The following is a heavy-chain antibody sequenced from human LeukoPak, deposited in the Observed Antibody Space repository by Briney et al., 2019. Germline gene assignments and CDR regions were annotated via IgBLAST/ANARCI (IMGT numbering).Heavy chain of an antibody. Sequence: ASVKVSCKASGYTFTGYYMHWVRQAPGQGLEWMGWINPNSGGTNYAQKFQGRVTMTRDTSISTAYMELSRLRSGDTAVYYCARSVRWSSGYPYWGQGTLVTVSS. CDR2: INPNSGGT. V-gene: IGHV1-2*02. J-gene: IGHJ4*02. D-gene: IGHD3-22*01. CDR3: ARSVRWSSGYPY. CDR1: GYTFTGYY.